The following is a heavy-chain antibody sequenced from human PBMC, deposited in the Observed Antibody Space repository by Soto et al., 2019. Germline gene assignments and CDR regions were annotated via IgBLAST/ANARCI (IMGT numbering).Heavy chain of an antibody. CDR2: IYPGDSDI. V-gene: IGHV5-51*01. CDR1: GYSFTSYW. CDR3: ARTPQQLLGTNYYYYMDV. Sequence: GESLKISCKGSGYSFTSYWIGWVRQMPGKALEWMGIIYPGDSDIRYSPSFQGQVTISADKSISTAYLQWSSLKASDTAIYYCARTPQQLLGTNYYYYMDVWGKGTTVTVSS. D-gene: IGHD2-2*01. J-gene: IGHJ6*03.